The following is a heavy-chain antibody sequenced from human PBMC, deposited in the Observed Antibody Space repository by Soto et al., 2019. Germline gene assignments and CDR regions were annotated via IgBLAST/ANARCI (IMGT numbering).Heavy chain of an antibody. V-gene: IGHV4-59*11. D-gene: IGHD2-2*01. Sequence: QVQLQESGPGLVKPSETLSLTCSVSGVSTSNHYWTWIRKPPGQGPEWIGCIYYKGTTNYNASFNSRVTISVDTSNNEFSLKLTSATTADTAVYYCARGGGSPYHDHEFDYWGQGILVTVSS. J-gene: IGHJ4*02. CDR1: GVSTSNHY. CDR3: ARGGGSPYHDHEFDY. CDR2: IYYKGTT.